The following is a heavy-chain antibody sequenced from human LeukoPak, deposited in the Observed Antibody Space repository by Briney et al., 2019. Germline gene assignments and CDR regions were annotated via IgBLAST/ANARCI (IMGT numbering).Heavy chain of an antibody. CDR3: ATNTFDY. CDR2: ITPNSGDT. CDR1: GYTFAGYY. V-gene: IGHV1-2*06. Sequence: ASVKVSCKASGYTFAGYYLHWVRQAPGQGLEWMGRITPNSGDTNYAHKFQGMVTMTRDTSISTAYMELSSLKSDDTAMYYCATNTFDYWGQGTLVTVSS. J-gene: IGHJ4*02. D-gene: IGHD2-8*01.